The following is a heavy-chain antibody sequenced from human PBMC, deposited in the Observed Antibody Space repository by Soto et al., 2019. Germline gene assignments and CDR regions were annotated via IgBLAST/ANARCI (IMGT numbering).Heavy chain of an antibody. J-gene: IGHJ6*02. V-gene: IGHV1-2*04. CDR1: GYTFTGYY. CDR3: ARGGSQRHYYQAMDV. CDR2: INPNTGGT. Sequence: QVLLVQSGAEVKQPGASVKVSCKASGYTFTGYYIHWARQAPGQGLEWVGWINPNTGGTNYAQKFQGWVTMTRDTSIYTAYMELSRLKSDDTAAYYCARGGSQRHYYQAMDVWGQGTTVTVSS. D-gene: IGHD1-1*01.